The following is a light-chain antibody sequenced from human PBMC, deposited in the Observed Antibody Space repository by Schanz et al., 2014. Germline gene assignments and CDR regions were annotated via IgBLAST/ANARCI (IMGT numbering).Light chain of an antibody. J-gene: IGKJ1*01. CDR1: QSVSSN. Sequence: EIVMTQSPATLSVSPGERATLSCRASQSVSSNLAWYQQKPGQAPRLLIYGASTRATGIPARFSGSGSGTEFTLTISSLQSEDVAVYYCQQYYSAPRTFGRGTQVEIK. CDR3: QQYYSAPRT. CDR2: GAS. V-gene: IGKV3-15*01.